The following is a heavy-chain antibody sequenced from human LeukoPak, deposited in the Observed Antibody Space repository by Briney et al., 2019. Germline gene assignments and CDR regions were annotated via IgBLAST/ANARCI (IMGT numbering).Heavy chain of an antibody. V-gene: IGHV3-23*01. CDR1: GFTFSNYV. J-gene: IGHJ4*02. Sequence: PGGSLRLSCVAAGFTFSNYVMSWVRQTPGKGLEWVSSISGSGGTTYYADSVKGRFTISRDNSRNTLYLQMNSLRAEDTALCYCAKDRVSSVTTNYFDYWGQGTLLTVSS. D-gene: IGHD4-17*01. CDR2: ISGSGGTT. CDR3: AKDRVSSVTTNYFDY.